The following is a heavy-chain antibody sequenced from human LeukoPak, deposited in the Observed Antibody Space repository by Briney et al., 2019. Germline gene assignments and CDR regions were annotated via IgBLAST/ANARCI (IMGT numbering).Heavy chain of an antibody. CDR1: GGTFSSYA. CDR2: IIPIFGTA. J-gene: IGHJ3*02. Sequence: SVMVSCKASGGTFSSYAISWVRQAPGQGLEWMGGIIPIFGTANYAQKFQGRVTITADESTSTAYMELSSLRSEDTAVYYCAREVLRANAFDIWGQGTMVTVSS. V-gene: IGHV1-69*13. D-gene: IGHD4-17*01. CDR3: AREVLRANAFDI.